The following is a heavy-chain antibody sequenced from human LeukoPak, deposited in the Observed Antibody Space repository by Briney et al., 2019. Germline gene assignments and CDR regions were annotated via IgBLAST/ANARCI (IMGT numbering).Heavy chain of an antibody. Sequence: PGGSLRLSCAASGFTISTNYMTWVRQAPGKGLEWVAFIRYDGSNKYYADSVKGRFTISRDNSKNTLYLQMNSLRAEDTAVYYCAKDRVGYGSGSYYNDYWGQGTLVTVSS. D-gene: IGHD3-10*01. V-gene: IGHV3-30*02. CDR1: GFTISTNY. CDR2: IRYDGSNK. CDR3: AKDRVGYGSGSYYNDY. J-gene: IGHJ4*02.